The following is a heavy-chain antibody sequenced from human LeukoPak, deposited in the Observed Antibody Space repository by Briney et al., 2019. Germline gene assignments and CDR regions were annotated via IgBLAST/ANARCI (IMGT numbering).Heavy chain of an antibody. CDR2: VSSDGTRE. CDR3: ARDPQYISPNWLDT. V-gene: IGHV3-30-3*01. J-gene: IGHJ5*02. Sequence: GGSLRLSCAASGFTFSSYAMSWVRQAPGKGLEWVAVVSSDGTREYYAGSVKGRFTTSRDDSKNTVYLQMYSLRAEDTAVYYCARDPQYISPNWLDTWGQGTLVTVSS. CDR1: GFTFSSYA. D-gene: IGHD5-12*01.